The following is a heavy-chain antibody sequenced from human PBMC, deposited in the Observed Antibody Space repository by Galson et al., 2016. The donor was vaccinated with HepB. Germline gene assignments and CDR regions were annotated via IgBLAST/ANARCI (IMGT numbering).Heavy chain of an antibody. V-gene: IGHV3-48*02. D-gene: IGHD3-16*01. CDR3: ARDRRHNYAFFDS. J-gene: IGHJ4*02. CDR1: GFSFSSYN. Sequence: SLRLSCAAPGFSFSSYNMDWVRRAPGKGLEWVSYISRTGETFYYADSVKGRFTISRDNAKNLLYLQMNSLRDEDTAVYYCARDRRHNYAFFDSWGQGTPITVSS. CDR2: ISRTGETF.